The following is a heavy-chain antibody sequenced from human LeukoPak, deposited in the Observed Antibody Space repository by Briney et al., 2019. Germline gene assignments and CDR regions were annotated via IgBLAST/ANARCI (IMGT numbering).Heavy chain of an antibody. J-gene: IGHJ4*02. CDR2: ISGSGGST. D-gene: IGHD5-12*01. CDR1: GFTFSSYA. CDR3: AKDQTRPMWLGYYFDY. Sequence: PGGSLRLSCAASGFTFSSYAMSWVRQAPGKGLEWVSAISGSGGSTYYADSVKGRFTISRDNSKNTLYLQMNSLRAEDTAVYYCAKDQTRPMWLGYYFDYWGQGTLVTVSS. V-gene: IGHV3-23*01.